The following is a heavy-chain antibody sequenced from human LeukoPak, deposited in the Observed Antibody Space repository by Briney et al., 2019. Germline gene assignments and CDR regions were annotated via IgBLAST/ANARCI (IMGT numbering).Heavy chain of an antibody. Sequence: ASVKVSCKVSGYTLTELSMRWVRQAPGKGLEWMGGFDPEDGETIYAQKFQGRVTMTEDTSSDTAYMELSSLRSEDTAVYYCATDIVVVVAAYTTTFDIWGQGTLVTVSS. CDR1: GYTLTELS. D-gene: IGHD2-15*01. V-gene: IGHV1-24*01. J-gene: IGHJ3*02. CDR3: ATDIVVVVAAYTTTFDI. CDR2: FDPEDGET.